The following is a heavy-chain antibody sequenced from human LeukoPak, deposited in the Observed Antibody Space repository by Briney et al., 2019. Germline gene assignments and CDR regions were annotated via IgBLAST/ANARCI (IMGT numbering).Heavy chain of an antibody. CDR3: ARGAPGDPYCGGDCYSDAFDI. V-gene: IGHV1-69*06. Sequence: SVKVSCKASGGTFSSYAIGWVRQAPGQGLEWMGGIIPIFGTANYAQKFQGRVTITADKSTSTAYMELSSLRSEDTAVYYCARGAPGDPYCGGDCYSDAFDIWGQGTMVTVSS. CDR1: GGTFSSYA. CDR2: IIPIFGTA. D-gene: IGHD2-21*02. J-gene: IGHJ3*02.